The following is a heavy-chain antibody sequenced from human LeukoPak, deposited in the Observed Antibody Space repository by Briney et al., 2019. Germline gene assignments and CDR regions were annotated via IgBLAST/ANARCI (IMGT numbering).Heavy chain of an antibody. Sequence: GGSLRLSCAASGFTVSSNYMSWVRQAPGKGLEWVSVIYGGGSTYYADSVKGRFTISRDNSKNTLYLQMNSLRAEDTAVYYCARISRVGASGGFDYWGQGTLVTVSS. CDR1: GFTVSSNY. D-gene: IGHD1-26*01. CDR2: IYGGGST. CDR3: ARISRVGASGGFDY. V-gene: IGHV3-53*01. J-gene: IGHJ4*02.